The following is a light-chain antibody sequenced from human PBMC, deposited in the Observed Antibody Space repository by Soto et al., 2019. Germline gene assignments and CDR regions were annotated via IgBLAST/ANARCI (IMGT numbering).Light chain of an antibody. CDR1: QSVGSSY. CDR3: LQLYNFSWT. Sequence: EVVLTQSPGTLSLSPGERATLSCRASQSVGSSYLAWYQQKPGQAPRVLIYGTSSRATGIPDRFSGSGSGTDFTLTISRLQPEDFATYYCLQLYNFSWTFGQGTKVDI. J-gene: IGKJ1*01. V-gene: IGKV3-20*01. CDR2: GTS.